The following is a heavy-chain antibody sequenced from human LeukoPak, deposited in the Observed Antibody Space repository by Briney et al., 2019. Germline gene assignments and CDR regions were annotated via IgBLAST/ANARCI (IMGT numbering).Heavy chain of an antibody. CDR3: ARDLGYYYGLDI. D-gene: IGHD3-16*01. V-gene: IGHV4-4*02. J-gene: IGHJ6*02. CDR2: IFHSGNT. CDR1: GGSRINAGW. Sequence: SGTLSLTCDVSGGSRINAGWWSWVRQPPGKGLDWIGEIFHSGNTKYNPSLESRVTISVDKSNHQFTLEMKSVTAADTAIYYCARDLGYYYGLDIWSRGTTVTVSS.